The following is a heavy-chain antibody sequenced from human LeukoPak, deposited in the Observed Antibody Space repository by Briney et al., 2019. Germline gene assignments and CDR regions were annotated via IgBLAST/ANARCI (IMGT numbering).Heavy chain of an antibody. CDR2: IIPVFRTA. V-gene: IGHV1-69*13. CDR1: GYTFTSYG. Sequence: SVKVSCKASGYTFTSYGISWVRQAPGQGFEWMGGIIPVFRTANYAQKWKGRVTITADESSTTAYMELSSLRSEDTAVYYCARLPLGYTYGYWGQGTLVTVSS. D-gene: IGHD5-12*01. J-gene: IGHJ4*02. CDR3: ARLPLGYTYGY.